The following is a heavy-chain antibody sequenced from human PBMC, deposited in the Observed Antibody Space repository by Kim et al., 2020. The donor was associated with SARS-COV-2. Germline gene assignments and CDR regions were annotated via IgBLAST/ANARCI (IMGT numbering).Heavy chain of an antibody. CDR3: ASFSSTYGAKLFDF. D-gene: IGHD2-8*01. V-gene: IGHV3-48*02. J-gene: IGHJ4*02. CDR2: ISSSSSSI. Sequence: GGSLRLSCEASEFSFSTYSMNWVRQAPGKGLEWISYISSSSSSIYYADSVKGRFTISRDNAKNSLYLQMSSLRDEDTAVYYCASFSSTYGAKLFDFWGQG. CDR1: EFSFSTYS.